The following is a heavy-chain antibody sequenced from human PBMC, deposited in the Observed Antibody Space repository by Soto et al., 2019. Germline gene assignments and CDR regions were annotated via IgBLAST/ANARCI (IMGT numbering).Heavy chain of an antibody. V-gene: IGHV3-30*04. Sequence: GVSLRLSCAASGFTFGNYAMHWVRQAPGKGLEWVAVTSFDGSDKYNADSVKGRFTISRDNSKNTLYLQMSSLRPEDTGVYFCARAVGMTTVNLDYWGQGTLVTVSS. CDR1: GFTFGNYA. D-gene: IGHD1-26*01. CDR3: ARAVGMTTVNLDY. CDR2: TSFDGSDK. J-gene: IGHJ4*02.